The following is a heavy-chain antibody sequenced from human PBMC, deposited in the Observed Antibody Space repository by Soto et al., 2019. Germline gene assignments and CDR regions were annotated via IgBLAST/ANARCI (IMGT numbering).Heavy chain of an antibody. J-gene: IGHJ6*02. Sequence: LSLTCSVSSDSMNSGGYYWSWIRQHPGKGLEWIGYIYSNGDTYYNPSLKSRVTISVDTSKNQFSLNLTSVTAADAAVYYCARRGGSSSGYYYYAMDVWGQGTTVTVSS. V-gene: IGHV4-31*03. CDR2: IYSNGDT. CDR1: SDSMNSGGYY. D-gene: IGHD6-6*01. CDR3: ARRGGSSSGYYYYAMDV.